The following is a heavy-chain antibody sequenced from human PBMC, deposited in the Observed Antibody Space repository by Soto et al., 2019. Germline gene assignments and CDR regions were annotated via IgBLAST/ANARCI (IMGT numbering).Heavy chain of an antibody. V-gene: IGHV4-34*01. CDR2: INHSGRG. CDR3: STRAYDTNGYYRFDS. CDR1: GGSFSSHS. J-gene: IGHJ5*01. D-gene: IGHD3-22*01. Sequence: SETLSLTCAVYGGSFSSHSCTWIRHSPGNGLEWIGDINHSGRGNYSPSLKSRVTISLDTSKNQFSLTLSAVTAADTAMYYCSTRAYDTNGYYRFDSWGQGTLVTVSS.